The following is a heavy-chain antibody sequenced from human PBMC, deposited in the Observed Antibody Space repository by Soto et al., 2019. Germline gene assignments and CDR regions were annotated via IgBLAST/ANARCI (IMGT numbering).Heavy chain of an antibody. V-gene: IGHV4-39*01. CDR2: IYYSGST. CDR3: ARGLMDEYFQH. J-gene: IGHJ1*01. CDR1: GGSISGSSYY. Sequence: SETLSLTCTVSGGSISGSSYYWGWIRQPPGKGLEWIGSIYYSGSTYYNPSLKSRVTISVDTSKNQFSLKLSSVTAADTAVYYCARGLMDEYFQHWGQGTLVTVSS.